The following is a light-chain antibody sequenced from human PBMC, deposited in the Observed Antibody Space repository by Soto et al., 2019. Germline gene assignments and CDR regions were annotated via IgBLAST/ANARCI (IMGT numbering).Light chain of an antibody. CDR2: DAS. J-gene: IGKJ2*01. CDR3: QQYGDWPPDT. Sequence: IVMTQSPATLSVSPGERATLSCRASQSVSRNLAWYQQKPGQPPRLLIYDASTRATGVPARFGGSGSGTEFTLTISGLQSEDFAVYYCQQYGDWPPDTFGQGTKVE. CDR1: QSVSRN. V-gene: IGKV3-15*01.